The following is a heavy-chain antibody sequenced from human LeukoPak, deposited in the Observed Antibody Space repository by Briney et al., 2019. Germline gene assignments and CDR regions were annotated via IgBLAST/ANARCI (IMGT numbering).Heavy chain of an antibody. V-gene: IGHV1-24*01. CDR1: GYTLTELS. D-gene: IGHD1-26*01. CDR3: ATGPFNYEFSGGFYFDY. CDR2: FDPEDGET. Sequence: ASVKVSCKVSGYTLTELSMHWVRQAPGKGLEWMGGFDPEDGETIYAQKFQGRVTMTEDTSTDTAYMELSSLRSEDTAVYYCATGPFNYEFSGGFYFDYWGQGTLVTVSS. J-gene: IGHJ4*02.